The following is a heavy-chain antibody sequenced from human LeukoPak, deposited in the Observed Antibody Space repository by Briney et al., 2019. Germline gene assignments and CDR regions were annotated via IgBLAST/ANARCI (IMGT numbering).Heavy chain of an antibody. D-gene: IGHD6-19*01. J-gene: IGHJ4*02. CDR3: ASFLVKQWLLPFDY. Sequence: SETLSLTCAVYGGSFSGYYWTWIRQPPGKGLEWIGEVNHSGGTNYNPSLRSRVTISVDTSKNQFSLKLSSVTAADTAVYYCASFLVKQWLLPFDYWGQGTLVTVSS. CDR2: VNHSGGT. V-gene: IGHV4-34*01. CDR1: GGSFSGYY.